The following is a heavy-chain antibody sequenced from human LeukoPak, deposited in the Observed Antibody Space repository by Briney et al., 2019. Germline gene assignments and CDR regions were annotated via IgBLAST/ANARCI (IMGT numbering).Heavy chain of an antibody. CDR1: GYTFTSYA. J-gene: IGHJ6*02. Sequence: ASVKVSCKASGYTFTSYAMHWVRQAPGQRLEWMGWINAGNGNTKYSQKFQGGVTITRDTSASTAYMELSSLRSEDTAVYYCAIGIAAAGTLFDYYYGMDVWGQGTTVTVSS. CDR2: INAGNGNT. CDR3: AIGIAAAGTLFDYYYGMDV. D-gene: IGHD6-13*01. V-gene: IGHV1-3*01.